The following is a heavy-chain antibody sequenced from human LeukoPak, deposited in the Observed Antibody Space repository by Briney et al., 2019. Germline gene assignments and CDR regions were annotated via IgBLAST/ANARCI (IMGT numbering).Heavy chain of an antibody. D-gene: IGHD3-10*01. CDR3: AKDRGIISDY. CDR1: AFTFRSNG. V-gene: IGHV3-23*01. CDR2: ISGSGGST. Sequence: GGSLTLSCAASAFTFRSNGMSWVRQARGKGLECVSAISGSGGSTYYADSVEGRFTISRDNSKNTLYLQMNSLRVEDTAVYYCAKDRGIISDYWGQGNLVTVSS. J-gene: IGHJ4*02.